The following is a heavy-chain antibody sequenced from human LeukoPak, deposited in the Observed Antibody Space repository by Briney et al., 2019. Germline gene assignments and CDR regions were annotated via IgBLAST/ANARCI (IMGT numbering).Heavy chain of an antibody. CDR3: ARHGPYSSSWYQYFQH. V-gene: IGHV4-59*08. D-gene: IGHD6-13*01. CDR1: GGSFSSYY. CDR2: IYYSGST. J-gene: IGHJ1*01. Sequence: SETLSLTCAVYGGSFSSYYWSWIRQPPGKGLEWIGYIYYSGSTNYNPSLKSRVTISVDTSKNQFSLKLSSVTAADTAVYYCARHGPYSSSWYQYFQHWGQGTLVTVSS.